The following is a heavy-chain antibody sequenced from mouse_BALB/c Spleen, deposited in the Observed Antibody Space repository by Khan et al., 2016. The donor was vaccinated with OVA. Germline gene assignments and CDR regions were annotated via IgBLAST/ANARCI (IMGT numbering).Heavy chain of an antibody. V-gene: IGHV9-3-1*01. CDR3: ARPPYFSYVLDN. Sequence: QIQLVQSGPEVKKPGETVKISCKASGHTFTKFGMNWVKQAPGKGSKWMGWINTYTGEPTYADDFNGRFAFSLETSASTAYLQINNLKNEDTATXFCARPPYFSYVLDNWGQGTSVTVSS. D-gene: IGHD2-10*01. CDR2: INTYTGEP. J-gene: IGHJ4*01. CDR1: GHTFTKFG.